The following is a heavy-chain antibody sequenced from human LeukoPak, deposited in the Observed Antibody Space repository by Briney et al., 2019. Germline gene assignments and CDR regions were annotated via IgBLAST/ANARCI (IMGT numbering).Heavy chain of an antibody. CDR3: ARPYCSGGSCRLSGMDV. J-gene: IGHJ6*02. Sequence: GGSLRLSCAASGFTFSSYGMDWVRQAPGKGLEWLAFIWYDGSNKDYADSVKGRFTISRDNSKNTLYLQMNSLRAEDTAVYYCARPYCSGGSCRLSGMDVWGQGTTVTVSS. V-gene: IGHV3-33*01. D-gene: IGHD2-15*01. CDR2: IWYDGSNK. CDR1: GFTFSSYG.